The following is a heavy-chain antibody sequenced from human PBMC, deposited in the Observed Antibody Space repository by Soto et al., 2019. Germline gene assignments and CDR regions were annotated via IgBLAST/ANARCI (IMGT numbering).Heavy chain of an antibody. Sequence: PSETLSLTCTVSGGSISSYYWSWIRQPPGKGLEWIGYIYYSGSTNYNPSLKSRVTISVDTSKNQFSLKLSSVTAADTAVYYCASLAQTYYYDSSGYEAEYFQHWGQGTLVTVS. CDR2: IYYSGST. CDR3: ASLAQTYYYDSSGYEAEYFQH. CDR1: GGSISSYY. V-gene: IGHV4-59*01. J-gene: IGHJ1*01. D-gene: IGHD3-22*01.